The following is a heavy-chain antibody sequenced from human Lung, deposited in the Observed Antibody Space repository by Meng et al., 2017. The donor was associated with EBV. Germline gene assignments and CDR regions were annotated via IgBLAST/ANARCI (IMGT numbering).Heavy chain of an antibody. V-gene: IGHV4-31*03. J-gene: IGHJ4*02. D-gene: IGHD3-10*01. Sequence: VPLREAVPRRVQPSPTLPLTCTVSGGSVISGGYYWSWIRQQPGKGPEWIGYIYYTGSSFYNPSLKSRVTISVDTSKNQFSLNLSSVTAADTAVYYCANAGRFGESLGDYWGQGILVTVFS. CDR1: GGSVISGGYY. CDR2: IYYTGSS. CDR3: ANAGRFGESLGDY.